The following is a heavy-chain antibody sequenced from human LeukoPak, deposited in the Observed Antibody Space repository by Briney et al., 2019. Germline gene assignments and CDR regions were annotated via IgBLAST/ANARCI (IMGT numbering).Heavy chain of an antibody. CDR1: GFTVSSNY. D-gene: IGHD2-21*02. V-gene: IGHV3-53*01. CDR3: ARVAVVTALRAFDI. CDR2: IYSGGST. Sequence: GGSLRLSCAASGFTVSSNYMSWVRRAPGKGLEWVSVIYSGGSTYYADSVKGRFTISRDNSKNTLYLQMNSLRAEDTAVYYCARVAVVTALRAFDIWGQGTMVTVSS. J-gene: IGHJ3*02.